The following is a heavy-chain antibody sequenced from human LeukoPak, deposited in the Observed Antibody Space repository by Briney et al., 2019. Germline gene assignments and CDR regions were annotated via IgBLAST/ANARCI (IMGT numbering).Heavy chain of an antibody. D-gene: IGHD3-22*01. CDR3: ARDDTHYGSSGSFYDAFDI. CDR2: ISSSSSYI. V-gene: IGHV3-21*01. CDR1: RFTFSSYS. Sequence: KAGGSLRLSCAASRFTFSSYSMNWVRQAPGKGLEWVSSISSSSSYIYYADSVKGRFTISRDNAKNSLYLQMNSLRAEDTAVYYCARDDTHYGSSGSFYDAFDIWGQGTMVTVSS. J-gene: IGHJ3*02.